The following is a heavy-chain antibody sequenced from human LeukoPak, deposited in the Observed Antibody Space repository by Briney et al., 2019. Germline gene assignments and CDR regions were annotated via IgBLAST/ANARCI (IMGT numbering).Heavy chain of an antibody. CDR3: VKGSAYSSSWYVD. V-gene: IGHV3-9*01. CDR1: GFTFDDYA. CDR2: ITWNSGSI. D-gene: IGHD6-13*01. Sequence: GGSLRLSCAASGFTFDDYAMHWVRQAPGKGLEWVSGITWNSGSIGYADSVKGRFTISRDNAKNSLHLQINSLRPEDTALYYCVKGSAYSSSWYVDWGQGTLVTVSS. J-gene: IGHJ4*02.